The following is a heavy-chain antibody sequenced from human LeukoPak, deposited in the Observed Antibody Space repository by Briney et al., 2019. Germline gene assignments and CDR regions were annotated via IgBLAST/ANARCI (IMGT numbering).Heavy chain of an antibody. Sequence: SETLSLTCTVSGGSISSGGYYWSWIRRHPGKGLKWIGYIYYSGSTYYNPSLKSRVTISVDTSKNQFSLKLSSVTAADTAVYYCARGPYMVRGVILPYYFDYWGQGTLVTVSS. CDR2: IYYSGST. D-gene: IGHD3-10*01. V-gene: IGHV4-31*03. CDR3: ARGPYMVRGVILPYYFDY. J-gene: IGHJ4*02. CDR1: GGSISSGGYY.